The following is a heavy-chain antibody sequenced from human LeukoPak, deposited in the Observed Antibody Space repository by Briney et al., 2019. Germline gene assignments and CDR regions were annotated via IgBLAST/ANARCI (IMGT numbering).Heavy chain of an antibody. CDR1: GYTFTSYY. Sequence: ASVKVSCKASGYTFTSYYMHWVRQAPGQGLEWMGIINPSGGSTSYAQKFQGRVTMTRDMSTSTVYTELSSLRSEDTAVYYCARRGYSYDLDYWGQGTLVTVSS. CDR2: INPSGGST. V-gene: IGHV1-46*01. D-gene: IGHD5-18*01. J-gene: IGHJ4*02. CDR3: ARRGYSYDLDY.